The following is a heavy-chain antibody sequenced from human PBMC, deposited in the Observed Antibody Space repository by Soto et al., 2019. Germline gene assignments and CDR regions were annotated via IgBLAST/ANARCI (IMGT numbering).Heavy chain of an antibody. D-gene: IGHD3-10*01. CDR2: IIPIFGTA. Sequence: QVQLVQSGAEVKKPGSSVKVSCNASGGTFSSYAISWVRQAPGQGLEWMGGIIPIFGTANYAQKFQGRVTITADESTSTAYMELSSLRSEDTAVYYCARPRKYSGQYSFDYWGQGTLVTVSS. V-gene: IGHV1-69*01. J-gene: IGHJ4*02. CDR3: ARPRKYSGQYSFDY. CDR1: GGTFSSYA.